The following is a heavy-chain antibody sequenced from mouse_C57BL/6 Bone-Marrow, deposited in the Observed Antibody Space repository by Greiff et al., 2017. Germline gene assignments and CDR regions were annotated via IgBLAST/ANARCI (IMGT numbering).Heavy chain of an antibody. CDR3: ARITTVGQYYAMDY. Sequence: EVQLQQSGPELVKPGASVKISCKASGYTFTDYYMNWVKQSHGKSLEWIGDINPNNGGTSYNQKFKGKATLTVDKSSSTAYMELRSLTSEDSAVYYCARITTVGQYYAMDYWGQGTSVTVSS. CDR2: INPNNGGT. J-gene: IGHJ4*01. V-gene: IGHV1-26*01. CDR1: GYTFTDYY. D-gene: IGHD1-1*01.